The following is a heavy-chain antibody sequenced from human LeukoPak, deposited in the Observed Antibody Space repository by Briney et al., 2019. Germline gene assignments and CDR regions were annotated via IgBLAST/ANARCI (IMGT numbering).Heavy chain of an antibody. CDR2: ISTSSSYI. Sequence: GGSLRLSCAASGFTFSSYSMNWVRRAPGKGLEWVSFISTSSSYIYYADSVKGRFTISRDNAKNSLYLQMNRLRAEDTAVYYCARVRDSSAYLLRPAFDIWGQGTMVPVSS. V-gene: IGHV3-21*01. CDR1: GFTFSSYS. CDR3: ARVRDSSAYLLRPAFDI. D-gene: IGHD3-22*01. J-gene: IGHJ3*02.